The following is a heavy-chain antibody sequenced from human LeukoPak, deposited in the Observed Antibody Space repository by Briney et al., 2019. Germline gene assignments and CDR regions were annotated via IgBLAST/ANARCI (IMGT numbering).Heavy chain of an antibody. D-gene: IGHD4-17*01. CDR1: GFTFSNAW. J-gene: IGHJ4*02. CDR3: TTSFSHGVLKT. V-gene: IGHV3-15*01. CDR2: IKSKSDGVTT. Sequence: TPGGSLRLSCAASGFTFSNAWMSWVRQAPGKGLEWVGRIKSKSDGVTTDYAAPVKGRFTISRDDSKNTLYLQMNSLKTEDTAVYYCTTSFSHGVLKTWGQGTRDCVSS.